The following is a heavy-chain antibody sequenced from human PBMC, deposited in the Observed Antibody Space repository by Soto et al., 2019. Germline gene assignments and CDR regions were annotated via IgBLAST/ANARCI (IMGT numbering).Heavy chain of an antibody. Sequence: PGGSLRLSCAASGFSFSTFWMYWVRQAPGKGLEWVSYISSSGSTIYYADSVKGRFTISRDNSKNTVQLEMNSLRAEDTAVYYCAKRLWSGSNSVGNGMDVWGQGTTVTVSS. J-gene: IGHJ6*02. V-gene: IGHV3-48*01. CDR3: AKRLWSGSNSVGNGMDV. CDR2: ISSSGSTI. D-gene: IGHD3-3*01. CDR1: GFSFSTFW.